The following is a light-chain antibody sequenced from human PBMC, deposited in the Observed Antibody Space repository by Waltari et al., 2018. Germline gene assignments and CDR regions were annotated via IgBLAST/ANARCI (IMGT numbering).Light chain of an antibody. V-gene: IGLV2-11*01. Sequence: QSALTQPRPVSGSPGQSVTISCTGTSSDVGGYNYVSWCQQHPGKAPKLMIYDVSKRPSGVPDRFSGSKSGNTASLTISGLQAEDEADYYCCSYAGNYSWVFGGGTKLTVL. CDR1: SSDVGGYNY. J-gene: IGLJ3*02. CDR3: CSYAGNYSWV. CDR2: DVS.